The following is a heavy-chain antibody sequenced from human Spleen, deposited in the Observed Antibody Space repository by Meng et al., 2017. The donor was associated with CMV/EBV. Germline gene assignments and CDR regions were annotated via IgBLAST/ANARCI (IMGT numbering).Heavy chain of an antibody. V-gene: IGHV1-24*01. CDR1: GYTLTELS. CDR2: FDPEDGET. Sequence: ASVKVSCKVSGYTLTELSRHWVRQAPGKGLEWMGGFDPEDGETIYAQKFQGRVTMTEDTSTDTAYMELSSLRSDDTAVYYCARCPETPHWAPPFDYWGQGTLVTVSS. CDR3: ARCPETPHWAPPFDY. J-gene: IGHJ4*02. D-gene: IGHD7-27*01.